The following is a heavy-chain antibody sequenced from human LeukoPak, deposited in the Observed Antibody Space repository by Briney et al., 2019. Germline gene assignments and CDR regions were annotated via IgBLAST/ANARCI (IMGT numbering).Heavy chain of an antibody. V-gene: IGHV1-2*06. CDR3: ARVRRSISPGDWFDP. CDR2: INPNSGGT. J-gene: IGHJ5*02. CDR1: GYTFTGYY. D-gene: IGHD3-3*01. Sequence: ASVKVSCKASGYTFTGYYMHWVRQAPGQGLEWMGRINPNSGGTNYAQKFQGRVTMTRDTSISTAYMELSRLRSDDTAVYYCARVRRSISPGDWFDPWGQGTLVTVSS.